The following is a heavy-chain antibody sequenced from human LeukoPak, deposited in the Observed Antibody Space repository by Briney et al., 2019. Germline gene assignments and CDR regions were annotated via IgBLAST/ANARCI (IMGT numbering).Heavy chain of an antibody. CDR2: INSDGSST. CDR1: GFTFSRYW. Sequence: PGGSLRLSCAASGFTFSRYWMHWVRQAPGKGLVWVSRINSDGSSTSYADSVKGRFTISRDNAKNTLYLQMNSLRAEDTAVYYCARDQVGATTYYYYYMDVWGKGTTVTISS. CDR3: ARDQVGATTYYYYYMDV. J-gene: IGHJ6*03. D-gene: IGHD1-26*01. V-gene: IGHV3-74*01.